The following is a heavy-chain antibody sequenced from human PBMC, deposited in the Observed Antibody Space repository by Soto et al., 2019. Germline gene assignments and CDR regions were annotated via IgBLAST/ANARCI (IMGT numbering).Heavy chain of an antibody. D-gene: IGHD4-4*01. CDR3: ARVDYSNYGEVDY. V-gene: IGHV3-53*01. CDR2: IYSGGST. J-gene: IGHJ4*02. CDR1: GFTVSSNY. Sequence: EVQLVESGGGLIQPGGSLRLSCAASGFTVSSNYMSWVRQAPGKGLEWVSVIYSGGSTYYADSVKGRFTISRDNSKNTLYLQMNSLRAEDTAVYYCARVDYSNYGEVDYWGQGTLVTVSS.